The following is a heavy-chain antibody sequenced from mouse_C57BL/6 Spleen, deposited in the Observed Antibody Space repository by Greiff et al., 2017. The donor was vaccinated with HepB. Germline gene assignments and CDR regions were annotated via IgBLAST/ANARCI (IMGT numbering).Heavy chain of an antibody. D-gene: IGHD4-1*02. V-gene: IGHV1-39*01. Sequence: VQLQQSGPELVKPGASVKISCKASGYSFTDYNMNWVKQSNGKGLEWIGVINPNYGTTSYNQKFKGKATLTVDQSYSTAYMQLNSLTSEDAAVYCCERTSPTGTEDDWGQGTTLTVSS. CDR2: INPNYGTT. J-gene: IGHJ2*01. CDR1: GYSFTDYN. CDR3: ERTSPTGTEDD.